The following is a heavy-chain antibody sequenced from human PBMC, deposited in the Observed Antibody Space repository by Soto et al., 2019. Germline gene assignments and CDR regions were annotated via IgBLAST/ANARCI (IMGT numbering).Heavy chain of an antibody. Sequence: GGSLILSCETSGFTFNIYSMHWVRHPPGKGLEWLAAIWYDGTQKYYAESAKGRFTISRDDSKNTLYLEVNSLRAEDTAVYYCARSGGTTVTGLWHFDSWGQGTLVTVSS. V-gene: IGHV3-33*01. CDR1: GFTFNIYS. J-gene: IGHJ4*02. D-gene: IGHD4-17*01. CDR2: IWYDGTQK. CDR3: ARSGGTTVTGLWHFDS.